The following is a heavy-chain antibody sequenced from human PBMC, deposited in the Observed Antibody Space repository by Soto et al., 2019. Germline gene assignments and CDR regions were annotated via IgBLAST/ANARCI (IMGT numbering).Heavy chain of an antibody. CDR3: AIGLNSPYAFDI. Sequence: ASVKVSCKASGYTFTSYGISWVRQAPGQGREWMGWISAYNGNTNYAQKFQGRVTMTSDTSTSTAYMELSRLRSDDTAVYYCAIGLNSPYAFDIWGQGTMVTVSS. J-gene: IGHJ3*02. CDR1: GYTFTSYG. V-gene: IGHV1-18*01. D-gene: IGHD5-18*01. CDR2: ISAYNGNT.